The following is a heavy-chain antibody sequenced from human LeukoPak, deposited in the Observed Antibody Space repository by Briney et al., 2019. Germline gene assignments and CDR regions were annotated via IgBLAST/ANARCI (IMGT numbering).Heavy chain of an antibody. CDR3: ARVSAAAGPFDY. Sequence: PGGSLRLSCAASGFTFSSYAMHWVRQAPGKGLEYVSAISSNGGSTYYANSVKGRFTISRDNSKNTLHLQMGSLRAEDMAVYYCARVSAAAGPFDYWGQGTLVTVSS. CDR1: GFTFSSYA. CDR2: ISSNGGST. D-gene: IGHD6-13*01. V-gene: IGHV3-64*01. J-gene: IGHJ4*01.